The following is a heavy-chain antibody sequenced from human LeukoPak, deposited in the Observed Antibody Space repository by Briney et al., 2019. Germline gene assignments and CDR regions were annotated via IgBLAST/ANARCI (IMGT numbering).Heavy chain of an antibody. V-gene: IGHV3-30*18. D-gene: IGHD2-15*01. CDR3: AKDGCSGGSCQADY. Sequence: GGALRLSCVASRFSFSTYGIHWVRQPPAKGLEWVAVISSDASNQYYPASVKGRFAISRDNSRNPLYLQMNSLRYEDTAVYYCAKDGCSGGSCQADYWGQGTLVTVSS. J-gene: IGHJ4*02. CDR2: ISSDASNQ. CDR1: RFSFSTYG.